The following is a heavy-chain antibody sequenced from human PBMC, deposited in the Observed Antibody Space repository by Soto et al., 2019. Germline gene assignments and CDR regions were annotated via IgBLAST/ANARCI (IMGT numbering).Heavy chain of an antibody. Sequence: GASVKVSCKASGYTFTSYGISWVRQAPGQGLEWMGWISAYNGNTNYAQKLQGRVTMTTDTSTSTAYMELRSLRSDDTAVYYCARDQTGATIFGGRPPSFDYWGQGTLVTVSS. CDR3: ARDQTGATIFGGRPPSFDY. J-gene: IGHJ4*02. D-gene: IGHD3-3*01. CDR2: ISAYNGNT. V-gene: IGHV1-18*04. CDR1: GYTFTSYG.